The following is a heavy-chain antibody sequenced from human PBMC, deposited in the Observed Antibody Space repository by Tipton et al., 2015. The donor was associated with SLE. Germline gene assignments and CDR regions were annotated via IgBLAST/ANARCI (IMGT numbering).Heavy chain of an antibody. D-gene: IGHD3-10*01. CDR3: ARPQIKDGYYFYY. Sequence: TLSLTCAVYGGSFSGYYWSWIRQPPGKGLEWIGEINHSGSTYYNPSLKSRVTISVDTSKNQFSLKLSSVTAADTAVDYCARPQIKDGYYFYYWGQGTLVTVSS. CDR2: INHSGST. J-gene: IGHJ4*02. CDR1: GGSFSGYY. V-gene: IGHV4-34*01.